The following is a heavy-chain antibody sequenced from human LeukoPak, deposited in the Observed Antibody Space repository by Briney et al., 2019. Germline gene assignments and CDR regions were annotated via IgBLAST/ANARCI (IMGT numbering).Heavy chain of an antibody. J-gene: IGHJ6*03. Sequence: ASVKVSCKASGYTFTSYAISWVRQAPGQGLEWMGRIIPIFGTANYAQKFQGRVTITTDESTSTAYMELSSLRSEDTAVYYCARGGWELKSKYYYYYMDVWGKGTTVTVSS. V-gene: IGHV1-69*05. D-gene: IGHD1-26*01. CDR2: IIPIFGTA. CDR3: ARGGWELKSKYYYYYMDV. CDR1: GYTFTSYA.